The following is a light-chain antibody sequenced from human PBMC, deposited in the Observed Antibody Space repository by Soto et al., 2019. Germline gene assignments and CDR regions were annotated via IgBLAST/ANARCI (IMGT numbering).Light chain of an antibody. V-gene: IGKV3-15*01. CDR2: GAS. CDR1: QSISIN. J-gene: IGKJ1*01. Sequence: EVVMTQSPATLSVSPGERVALSCRASQSISINLAWIQQKPGQGPRLLMIGASTRATGVPDRFSGSGSGTEFTLTISSLQPDDFATYYCQHYNSYSEAFGQGTKVDIK. CDR3: QHYNSYSEA.